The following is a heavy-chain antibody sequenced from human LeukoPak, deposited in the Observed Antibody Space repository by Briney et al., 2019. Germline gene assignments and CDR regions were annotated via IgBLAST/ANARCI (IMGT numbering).Heavy chain of an antibody. CDR1: GGSISSYY. J-gene: IGHJ6*02. CDR2: IYYSGST. D-gene: IGHD6-13*01. CDR3: ARHSSSWYSDYYYGMDV. Sequence: PSETLSLTCTVSGGSISSYYWSWIRQPPGKGLEWIGYIYYSGSTNYNPSLKSRVTISVDTSKNQFSLKLSSVTAADTAVYYCARHSSSWYSDYYYGMDVWGQGTTVTVSS. V-gene: IGHV4-59*08.